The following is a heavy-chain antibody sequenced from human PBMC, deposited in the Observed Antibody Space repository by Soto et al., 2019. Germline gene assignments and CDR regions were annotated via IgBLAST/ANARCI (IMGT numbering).Heavy chain of an antibody. V-gene: IGHV3-11*06. CDR3: AGAGTAMVSRGRMFDY. CDR2: ISSSSSYT. D-gene: IGHD5-18*01. J-gene: IGHJ4*02. CDR1: GFTFSDYY. Sequence: SLRLSCAASGFTFSDYYMSWIRQAPGKGLEWVSYISSSSSYTNYADSVKGRFTISRDNAKNSLYLQMNSLRAEDTAVYYCAGAGTAMVSRGRMFDYWGQGTLVTVSS.